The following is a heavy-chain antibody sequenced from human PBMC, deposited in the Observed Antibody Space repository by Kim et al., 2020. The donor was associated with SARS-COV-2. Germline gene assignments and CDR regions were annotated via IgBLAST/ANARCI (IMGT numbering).Heavy chain of an antibody. Sequence: AQKFQERVTITRDMSTSTAYMELSSLRSEDTAVYYCAANYGSGSYNWFDPWGQGTLVTVSS. D-gene: IGHD3-10*01. V-gene: IGHV1-58*01. CDR3: AANYGSGSYNWFDP. J-gene: IGHJ5*02.